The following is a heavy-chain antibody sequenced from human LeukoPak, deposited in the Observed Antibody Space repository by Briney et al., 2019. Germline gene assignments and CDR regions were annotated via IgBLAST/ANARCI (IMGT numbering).Heavy chain of an antibody. CDR2: ISGSGGST. D-gene: IGHD5-18*01. CDR1: GFTFSSYG. J-gene: IGHJ4*02. V-gene: IGHV3-23*01. Sequence: GGSLRLSCAASGFTFSSYGMSWVRQAPGKGLERVSIISGSGGSTYYADSVKGRFTISRDNSKNTLYLQMNSLRAEDTAVYYCAKCEYSYGKCYFDYWGQGTLVTVSS. CDR3: AKCEYSYGKCYFDY.